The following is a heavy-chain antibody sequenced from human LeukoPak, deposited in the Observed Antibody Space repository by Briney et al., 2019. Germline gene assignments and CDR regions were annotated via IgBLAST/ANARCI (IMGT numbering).Heavy chain of an antibody. CDR1: GGSISTYY. J-gene: IGHJ4*02. V-gene: IGHV4-59*01. CDR3: ARGRFGREYEWEY. Sequence: PSETLSVTCTVSGGSISTYYWNWIRQPPGKGLEWIGYIYYSGTTNYNSSLKSRVTISVDTSKNQFSLKLSSVTAADTAVYYCARGRFGREYEWEYWGEGILVTVSS. CDR2: IYYSGTT. D-gene: IGHD3-10*01.